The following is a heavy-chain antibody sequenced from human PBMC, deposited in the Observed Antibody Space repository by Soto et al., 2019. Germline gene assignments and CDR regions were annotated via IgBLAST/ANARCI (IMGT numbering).Heavy chain of an antibody. CDR1: GFTFSNFW. Sequence: EVLVVESGGGLVQPGGSLRLSCEASGFTFSNFWMTWVRQAPGKGLEWVANIKHDGSEEYYLDSVKGRFTISRDNTKNLVYLQMNRLRAEDTAVYYCARSGRDGYNPWGQGTLVTVSS. J-gene: IGHJ5*02. CDR3: ARSGRDGYNP. D-gene: IGHD5-12*01. V-gene: IGHV3-7*01. CDR2: IKHDGSEE.